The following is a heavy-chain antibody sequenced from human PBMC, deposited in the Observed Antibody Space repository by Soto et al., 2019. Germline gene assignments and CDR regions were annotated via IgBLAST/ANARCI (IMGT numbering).Heavy chain of an antibody. CDR3: ARDDGLGLAPYYGMDV. D-gene: IGHD3-10*01. V-gene: IGHV3-48*03. J-gene: IGHJ6*02. CDR2: ISSSGSTI. Sequence: EVQLVESGGGLVQPGGSLRLSCAASGFTFSSYEMNWVRQAPGKGLEWVSYISSSGSTIFYADSVKGRFTISRDNAKNSLYQQMNSLRAEVTAVYYCARDDGLGLAPYYGMDVWGQGTTVTVSS. CDR1: GFTFSSYE.